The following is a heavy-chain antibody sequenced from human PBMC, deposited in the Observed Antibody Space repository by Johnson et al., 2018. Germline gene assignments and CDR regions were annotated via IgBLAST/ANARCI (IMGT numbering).Heavy chain of an antibody. CDR2: ISWNSGSI. D-gene: IGHD3-22*01. CDR3: AKDIRAGYYDSSGSLSPEYFQH. Sequence: EVQLVESGGGLVQPGRSLRLSCAASGFTFDDYAMHWVRQAPGKGLEWVSGISWNSGSIGYADSVKGRFTISRDNAKDSLYLEMNRLRAEDTALFYCAKDIRAGYYDSSGSLSPEYFQHWGQGTLVTVSS. J-gene: IGHJ1*01. V-gene: IGHV3-9*01. CDR1: GFTFDDYA.